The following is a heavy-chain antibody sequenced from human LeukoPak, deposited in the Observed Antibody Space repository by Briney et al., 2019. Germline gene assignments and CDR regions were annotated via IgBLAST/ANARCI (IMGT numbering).Heavy chain of an antibody. J-gene: IGHJ6*02. D-gene: IGHD6-19*01. CDR1: GFTFSSYW. CDR3: ARAGFFGSVAVAGYYYYGMDV. CDR2: INSDGSST. Sequence: QPGGSLRLPCAASGFTFSSYWMHWVRQAPGKGLVWVSRINSDGSSTSYADSVKGRFTISRDNAKNTLYLQMNSLRAEDTAVYYCARAGFFGSVAVAGYYYYGMDVWGQGTTVTVSS. V-gene: IGHV3-74*01.